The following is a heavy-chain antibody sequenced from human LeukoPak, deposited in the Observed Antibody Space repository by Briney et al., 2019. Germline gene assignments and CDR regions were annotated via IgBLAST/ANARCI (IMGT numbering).Heavy chain of an antibody. Sequence: PSETLSLTCAVYGGSFSGYYWSWIRQPPGKGPEWIGEINHSGSTNYNPSLKSRVTISVDTSKNQFSLKLSSVTAADTAVYYCARAGLQVWFDPWGQGTLVTVSS. CDR2: INHSGST. J-gene: IGHJ5*02. V-gene: IGHV4-34*01. CDR3: ARAGLQVWFDP. CDR1: GGSFSGYY. D-gene: IGHD5-24*01.